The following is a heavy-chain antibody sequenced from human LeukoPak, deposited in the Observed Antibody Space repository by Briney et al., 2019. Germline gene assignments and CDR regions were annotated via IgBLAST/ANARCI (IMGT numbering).Heavy chain of an antibody. V-gene: IGHV3-7*03. CDR2: IKQDGSEK. CDR3: ARDIPITMVRGVIIGPWFDP. J-gene: IGHJ5*02. CDR1: GFTFSSYW. D-gene: IGHD3-10*01. Sequence: GGSVRLSCAASGFTFSSYWMSWVRQAPGKGLEWVANIKQDGSEKYYVDSLKGRFTISRDNAKNSLYLQMNSLRAEDTAVYYCARDIPITMVRGVIIGPWFDPWGQGTLVTVSS.